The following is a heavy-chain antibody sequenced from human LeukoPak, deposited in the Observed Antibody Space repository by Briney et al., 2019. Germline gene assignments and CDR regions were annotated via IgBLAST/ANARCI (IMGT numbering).Heavy chain of an antibody. J-gene: IGHJ4*02. D-gene: IGHD6-19*01. CDR3: ARGPHHRKQWLVGDYFDY. CDR2: ISGSGGST. CDR1: GFTFSSYA. Sequence: PGGSLRLSCAASGFTFSSYAMSWVRQAPGKGLEWVSAISGSGGSTYYADSVKGRFTISRDNSKNTLYLQMNSLRAEDTAVYYCARGPHHRKQWLVGDYFDYWGQGTLVTVSS. V-gene: IGHV3-23*01.